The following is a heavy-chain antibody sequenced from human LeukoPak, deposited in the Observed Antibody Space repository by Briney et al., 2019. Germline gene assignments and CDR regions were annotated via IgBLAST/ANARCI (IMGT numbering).Heavy chain of an antibody. J-gene: IGHJ6*03. CDR2: IYTSGST. CDR1: GGSISSGSYY. CDR3: ARAPRGRYYMDV. D-gene: IGHD1-14*01. Sequence: SETLSLTCTVSGGSISSGSYYWSWIRQPAGKGLEWIGRIYTSGSTNYNPSLKSRVTISVDTSKNQFSLKLSSVTAADTAVYYCARAPRGRYYMDVWGKGTTVTVSS. V-gene: IGHV4-61*02.